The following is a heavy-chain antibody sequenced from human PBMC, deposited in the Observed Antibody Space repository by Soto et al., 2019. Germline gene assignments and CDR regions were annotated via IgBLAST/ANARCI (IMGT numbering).Heavy chain of an antibody. D-gene: IGHD3-16*02. CDR2: IWYDGSNK. CDR3: ARDLGGSYHYFDY. CDR1: GFTFSSYG. V-gene: IGHV3-33*01. Sequence: GGSLRLSCAASGFTFSSYGMHWVRQAPGKGLEWVAVIWYDGSNKYYADSVKGRFTISRDNSKNTLYLQMNSLRAEDTAVYYCARDLGGSYHYFDYWGQGTLVTVSS. J-gene: IGHJ4*02.